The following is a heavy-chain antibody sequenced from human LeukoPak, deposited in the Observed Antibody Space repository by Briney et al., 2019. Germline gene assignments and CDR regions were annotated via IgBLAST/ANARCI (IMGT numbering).Heavy chain of an antibody. Sequence: RVASVKVSCKASGGTFSSYAISWVRQAPGQGLEWMGGIIPIFGTANYAQKFQGRVTITADKSTSTAYMELSSLRSEDTAVYYCARDNSVEDTAWWFDPWGQGTLVTVSS. V-gene: IGHV1-69*06. D-gene: IGHD4-23*01. CDR2: IIPIFGTA. J-gene: IGHJ5*02. CDR3: ARDNSVEDTAWWFDP. CDR1: GGTFSSYA.